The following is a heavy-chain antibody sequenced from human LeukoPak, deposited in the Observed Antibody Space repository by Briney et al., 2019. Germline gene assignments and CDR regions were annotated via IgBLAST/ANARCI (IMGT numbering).Heavy chain of an antibody. V-gene: IGHV7-4-1*02. J-gene: IGHJ6*02. Sequence: ASVKVSCKASGYTFTSYAMNWVRQAPGQGLEWMGWINTNTGNPTYAQGFTGRFVFSLDTSVSTAYLQISGLKAEDTAVYYCARVRYYDILTGYLHTGDYYGMDVWGQGTTVTVSS. CDR2: INTNTGNP. D-gene: IGHD3-9*01. CDR3: ARVRYYDILTGYLHTGDYYGMDV. CDR1: GYTFTSYA.